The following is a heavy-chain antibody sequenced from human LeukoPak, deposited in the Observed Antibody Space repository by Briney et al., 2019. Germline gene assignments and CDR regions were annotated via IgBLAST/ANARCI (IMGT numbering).Heavy chain of an antibody. D-gene: IGHD3-10*01. CDR3: ARSGRYYYGSGSYYNYLLY. V-gene: IGHV4-34*01. CDR2: INHSGST. Sequence: KPSETLSLTCAVYGGSFSGYYWSWIRQPPGKGLEWIGEINHSGSTNHNPSLKSRVTISVDTSKNQFSLKLSSVTAADTAVYYCARSGRYYYGSGSYYNYLLYWGQGTLVTVSS. J-gene: IGHJ4*02. CDR1: GGSFSGYY.